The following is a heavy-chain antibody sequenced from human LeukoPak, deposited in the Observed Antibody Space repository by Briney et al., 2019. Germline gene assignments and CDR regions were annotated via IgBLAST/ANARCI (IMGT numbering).Heavy chain of an antibody. Sequence: SETLSLTCTVSGGYMSSNYWGWIRRPPGKGLEWIGYIHHTGGATYSPSLRSRLSLSIDTSRNQFSLRLNSVTPADTAVYFCARVRDRYGETDYWGQGALVTVSS. V-gene: IGHV4-59*01. J-gene: IGHJ4*02. CDR1: GGYMSSNY. D-gene: IGHD3-10*01. CDR3: ARVRDRYGETDY. CDR2: IHHTGGA.